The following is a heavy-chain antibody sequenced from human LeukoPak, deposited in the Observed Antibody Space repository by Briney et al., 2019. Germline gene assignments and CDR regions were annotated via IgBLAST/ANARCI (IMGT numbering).Heavy chain of an antibody. J-gene: IGHJ4*02. Sequence: ASVKVSCKASGYAFTSYYMHWVRQAPGQGLEWMGIINPSGGSTSYAQKFQGRVTMTRDMSTSTVYMELSSLRSEDTAVYYCARGILLGCYDYWGQGTLVTVSS. D-gene: IGHD2-8*02. CDR2: INPSGGST. CDR1: GYAFTSYY. V-gene: IGHV1-46*01. CDR3: ARGILLGCYDY.